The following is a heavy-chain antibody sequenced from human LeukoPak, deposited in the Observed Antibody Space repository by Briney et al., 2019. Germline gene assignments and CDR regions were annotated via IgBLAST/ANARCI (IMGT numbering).Heavy chain of an antibody. CDR1: GGSISSYY. D-gene: IGHD2-15*01. Sequence: ASETLSLTCTVSGGSISSYYWSWTRQPPGKGLEWIGYIYYSGSTNYNPSLKSRVTISVDTSKNQFSLKLSSVTAADTAVYYCARGPLGYCSGGSCYSDGNAFDIWGQGTMVTVSS. CDR2: IYYSGST. J-gene: IGHJ3*02. V-gene: IGHV4-59*01. CDR3: ARGPLGYCSGGSCYSDGNAFDI.